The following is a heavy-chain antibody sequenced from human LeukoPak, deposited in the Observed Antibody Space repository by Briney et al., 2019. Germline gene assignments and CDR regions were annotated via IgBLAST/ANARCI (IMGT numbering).Heavy chain of an antibody. CDR2: ISTTGGYT. D-gene: IGHD2-2*01. CDR3: AKKPAAIKFPFDI. CDR1: GFRFSTYD. Sequence: GGSLRLSCVGSGFRFSTYDMGWVRQTPGKGLEWVSPISTTGGYTEDADSVKGRFTISRDNSQNTLFLQMHSLRAEDTAVYYCAKKPAAIKFPFDIWGQGTLVTVSP. V-gene: IGHV3-23*01. J-gene: IGHJ4*02.